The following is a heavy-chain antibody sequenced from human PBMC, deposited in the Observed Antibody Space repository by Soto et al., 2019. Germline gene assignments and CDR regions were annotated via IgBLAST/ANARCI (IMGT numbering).Heavy chain of an antibody. CDR2: ISGYNGNT. Sequence: QVLLVQSGAEVKKPGASVKVSCKASGYTFSNYGITWVRQAPGQGLEWMGWISGYNGNTNYAQNLQGRVTMTTDPSTRTAYMDLRSLRSDDTAVYYCARKSSSSSWFDPWGQGTLVTVSS. V-gene: IGHV1-18*01. J-gene: IGHJ5*02. CDR1: GYTFSNYG. D-gene: IGHD6-6*01. CDR3: ARKSSSSSWFDP.